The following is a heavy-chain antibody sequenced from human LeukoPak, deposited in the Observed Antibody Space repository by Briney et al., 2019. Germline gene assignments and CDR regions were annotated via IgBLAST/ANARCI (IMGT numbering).Heavy chain of an antibody. V-gene: IGHV5-51*01. CDR3: ARTREIVNGPDY. CDR1: GYSFTSYW. Sequence: GESLKISCKGSGYSFTSYWIVWVRQMPEKGLEWMGIIYPGDSDTKYSPSFQGQVTISVDKSISTAYLQWSSLKASDTAMYYCARTREIVNGPDYWGQGTLVTVSS. D-gene: IGHD3-16*02. J-gene: IGHJ4*02. CDR2: IYPGDSDT.